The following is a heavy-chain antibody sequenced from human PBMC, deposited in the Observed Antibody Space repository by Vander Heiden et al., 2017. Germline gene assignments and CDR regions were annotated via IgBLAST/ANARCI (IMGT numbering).Heavy chain of an antibody. J-gene: IGHJ4*02. D-gene: IGHD6-19*01. V-gene: IGHV3-23*01. CDR2: ISGSYGNT. Sequence: EVQLLESGGGLVQPGGSLRLSCVASGFTFSTYFMTWVRQAPGKGLAWVSTISGSYGNTYYADSVMGRFTISRDNSNNTLSLQMNSLRADDTAVYYCATGGAWLQPHFDNWGQGTLVTVSS. CDR3: ATGGAWLQPHFDN. CDR1: GFTFSTYF.